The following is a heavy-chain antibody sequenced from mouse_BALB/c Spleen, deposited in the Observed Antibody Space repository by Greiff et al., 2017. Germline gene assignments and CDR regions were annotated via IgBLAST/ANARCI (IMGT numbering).Heavy chain of an antibody. J-gene: IGHJ2*01. CDR3: ARVITTEYNFDY. CDR2: IRNKANGYTT. V-gene: IGHV7-3*02. D-gene: IGHD1-1*01. CDR1: GFTFTDYY. Sequence: EVQLVESGGGLVQPGGSLRLSCATSGFTFTDYYMSWVRQPPGKALEWLGFIRNKANGYTTEYSASVKGRFTISRDNSQSILYLQMNTLRAEDSATYYCARVITTEYNFDYWGQGTTLTVSS.